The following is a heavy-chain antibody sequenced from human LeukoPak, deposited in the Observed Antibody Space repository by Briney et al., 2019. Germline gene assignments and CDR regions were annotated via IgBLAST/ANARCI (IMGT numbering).Heavy chain of an antibody. D-gene: IGHD2-2*01. J-gene: IGHJ4*02. CDR1: GYTFTGYY. CDR2: INPNSGGT. Sequence: ASVKVSCKASGYTFTGYYMHWVRQAPGQGLEWMGWINPNSGGTNYAQKFQGRVTMTRDTSISTAYMELSRLRSDDTAVYYCARDFGGYCSSSNCYLGYLDYWGQGTLVTVSS. CDR3: ARDFGGYCSSSNCYLGYLDY. V-gene: IGHV1-2*02.